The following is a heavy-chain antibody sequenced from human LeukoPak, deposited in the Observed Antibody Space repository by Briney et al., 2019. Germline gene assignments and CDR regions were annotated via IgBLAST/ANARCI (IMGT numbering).Heavy chain of an antibody. V-gene: IGHV3-7*01. D-gene: IGHD3-22*01. CDR2: IKQDGSVK. J-gene: IGHJ4*02. CDR1: GLTFGRHW. Sequence: GGSLRLSCAASGLTFGRHWMSWVRQAPGKGLEWVANIKQDGSVKYYVDSVKGRFTISRDNAKNSLYLQMNSLRAEDTAVYYCARVYETNGYLYWGQGSLVTVSS. CDR3: ARVYETNGYLY.